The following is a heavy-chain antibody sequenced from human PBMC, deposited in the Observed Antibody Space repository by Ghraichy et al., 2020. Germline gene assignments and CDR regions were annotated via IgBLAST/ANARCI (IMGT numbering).Heavy chain of an antibody. J-gene: IGHJ6*02. V-gene: IGHV3-48*02. CDR2: ISRSSNTI. CDR3: ARDPPYGMDV. CDR1: GFTFSNYN. Sequence: GGSLRISCAASGFTFSNYNMNWVRQAPGKGLEWVSYISRSSNTIYYTDSVKGRFTISRDNAKNSLYLQMNSLRDEDTAVYYCARDPPYGMDVWGQGTTVTVSS.